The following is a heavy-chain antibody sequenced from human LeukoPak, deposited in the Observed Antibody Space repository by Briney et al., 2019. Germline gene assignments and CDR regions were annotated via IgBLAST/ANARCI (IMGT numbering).Heavy chain of an antibody. CDR2: IIPIFGTA. CDR1: GYTFTGYY. D-gene: IGHD3-10*01. CDR3: ARAHYGSGSYASGYFDY. V-gene: IGHV1-69*13. Sequence: SVKVSCKASGYTFTGYYMHWVRQAPGQGLEWMGGIIPIFGTANYAQKFQGRVTITADESTSTAYMELSSLRSEDTAVYYCARAHYGSGSYASGYFDYWGQGTLVTVSS. J-gene: IGHJ4*02.